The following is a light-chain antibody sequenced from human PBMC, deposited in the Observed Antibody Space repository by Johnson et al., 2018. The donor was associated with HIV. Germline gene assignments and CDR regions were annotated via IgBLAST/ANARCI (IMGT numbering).Light chain of an antibody. CDR2: KND. J-gene: IGLJ1*01. V-gene: IGLV1-51*02. CDR1: TSTLGNNY. Sequence: QSVLTQPPSVSAAPGQKVTISCSGRTSTLGNNYVSWYHVLPGTAPKLLIYKNDQRPPEIHDRFSGSKSATSDTLGLTGLQPGDEAAYYCATWDSSMTDGGVFGTGTKVTVL. CDR3: ATWDSSMTDGGV.